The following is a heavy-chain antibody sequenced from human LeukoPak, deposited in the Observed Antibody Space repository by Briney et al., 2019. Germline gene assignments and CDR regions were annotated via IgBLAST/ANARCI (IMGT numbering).Heavy chain of an antibody. CDR2: IIPIFGTA. V-gene: IGHV1-69*13. CDR1: GGTFSSYA. CDR3: ARAHYYYGSGSYYNPYYGMDV. D-gene: IGHD3-10*01. J-gene: IGHJ6*02. Sequence: ASVKVSCKASGGTFSSYAISWVRQAPGQGLEWMGGIIPIFGTANYAQKFQGRVTITADESTSTAYMELSSLRSEDTAVYYCARAHYYYGSGSYYNPYYGMDVWGQGTTVTVSS.